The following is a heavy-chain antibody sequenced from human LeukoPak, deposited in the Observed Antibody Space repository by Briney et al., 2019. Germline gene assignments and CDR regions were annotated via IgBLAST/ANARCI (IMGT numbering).Heavy chain of an antibody. J-gene: IGHJ4*02. CDR1: GFTFSHYG. CDR2: IWSDGTNE. D-gene: IGHD4-11*01. Sequence: GGSLRLSCVASGFTFSHYGMHWVRQAPGKGLEWVAVIWSDGTNEYYADSVKGRFTISRDNSKNTVSLQMNSLRAEDTAVYYCANDAQRGFDYSNSLEYWGQGSLVTVSS. CDR3: ANDAQRGFDYSNSLEY. V-gene: IGHV3-33*06.